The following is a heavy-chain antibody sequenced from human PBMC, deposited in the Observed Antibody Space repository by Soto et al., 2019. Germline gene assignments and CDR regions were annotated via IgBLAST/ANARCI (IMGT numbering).Heavy chain of an antibody. Sequence: QLQLQESGPGLVKPSETLSLTCTVSGGSISSTTNHWGWIRQPPGKGLEWIGTIYYTGNTYYNPSLKSRVTISVDTSKNQFSLNLNSVTAADTAVYYCANCPSGYDPNWFDPWGQGTLVTVSS. CDR1: GGSISSTTNH. D-gene: IGHD5-12*01. CDR2: IYYTGNT. J-gene: IGHJ5*02. CDR3: ANCPSGYDPNWFDP. V-gene: IGHV4-39*01.